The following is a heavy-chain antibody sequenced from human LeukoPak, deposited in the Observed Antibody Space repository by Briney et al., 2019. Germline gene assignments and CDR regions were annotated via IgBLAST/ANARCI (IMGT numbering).Heavy chain of an antibody. V-gene: IGHV1-2*02. D-gene: IGHD3-22*01. Sequence: ASVKVSCKASGYTFTGYYVHWVRQAPGQGLEWMGWINPNSGGTNYTQKFQGRVTMTRDTSISTAYMELSRLRSDDTAVYYCARVSYYYDSSGYYGYWGQGTLVTVSS. J-gene: IGHJ4*02. CDR3: ARVSYYYDSSGYYGY. CDR2: INPNSGGT. CDR1: GYTFTGYY.